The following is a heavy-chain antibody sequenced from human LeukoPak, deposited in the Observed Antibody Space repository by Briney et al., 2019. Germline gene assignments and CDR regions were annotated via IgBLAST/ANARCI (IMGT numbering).Heavy chain of an antibody. CDR1: GFTFSSYW. V-gene: IGHV3-7*01. J-gene: IGHJ6*03. CDR2: IKQDGSEK. D-gene: IGHD3-10*01. Sequence: PGGSLRLSCAASGFTFSSYWMSWVRQAPGKGLEWVANIKQDGSEKYYVDSVKGRFTISRDNAKNSLHLQMNSLRAEDTAVYYCARDQGTYGYYYYYYYMDVWGKGTTVTVSS. CDR3: ARDQGTYGYYYYYYYMDV.